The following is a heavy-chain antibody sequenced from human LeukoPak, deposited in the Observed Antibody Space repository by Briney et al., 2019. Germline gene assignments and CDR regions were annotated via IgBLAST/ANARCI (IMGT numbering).Heavy chain of an antibody. CDR2: IYHSGST. Sequence: SETLSLTCAVYDGSFSGYYWSWIRQPPGKGLEWIGEIYHSGSTNYNPSLKSRVTISVDTSKNQFSLKLSSVTAADTAVYYCARGKIWTTMVRGDAHFDYWGQGTLVTVSS. D-gene: IGHD3-10*01. J-gene: IGHJ4*02. CDR1: DGSFSGYY. V-gene: IGHV4-34*01. CDR3: ARGKIWTTMVRGDAHFDY.